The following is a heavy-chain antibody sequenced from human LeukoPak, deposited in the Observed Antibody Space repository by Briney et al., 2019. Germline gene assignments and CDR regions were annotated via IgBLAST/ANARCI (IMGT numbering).Heavy chain of an antibody. J-gene: IGHJ4*02. CDR2: ISSSSSYI. V-gene: IGHV3-21*04. CDR3: AKAWGIAAADY. D-gene: IGHD6-13*01. Sequence: GGSLRLSCAASGFTFSSYSMNWVRQAPGKGLEWVSSISSSSSYIYYADSVKGRFTISRDNSKNTLYLQMNSLRAEDTAVYYCAKAWGIAAADYWGQGTLVTVSS. CDR1: GFTFSSYS.